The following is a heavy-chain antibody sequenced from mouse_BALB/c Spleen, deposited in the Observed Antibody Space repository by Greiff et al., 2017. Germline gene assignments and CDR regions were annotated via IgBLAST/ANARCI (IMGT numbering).Heavy chain of an antibody. CDR2: ISSGSSTI. CDR1: GFTFSGFG. CDR3: ARYAYDGSYYSMDY. Sequence: EVKVVESGGGLVRPGGSRKLSCAASGFTFSGFGMHWVRQAPEKGLEWVAYISSGSSTIYYAEKVQGRFTISGDTPKNTLFLQMTSLRSEDTAVYYCARYAYDGSYYSMDYWGEGTSVTVSS. D-gene: IGHD2-2*01. V-gene: IGHV5-17*02. J-gene: IGHJ4*01.